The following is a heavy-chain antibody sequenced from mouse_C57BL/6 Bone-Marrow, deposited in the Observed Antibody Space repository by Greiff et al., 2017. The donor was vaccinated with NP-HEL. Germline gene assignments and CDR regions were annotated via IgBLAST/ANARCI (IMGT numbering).Heavy chain of an antibody. CDR1: GYTFTSYW. CDR3: AIGGDSYGNYGGYWYFDV. D-gene: IGHD2-1*01. Sequence: QVQLQQPGAELMKPGASVKVSCKASGYTFTSYWMHWVKQRPGQGLEWIGRIHPSDSDTNYNQQFKGTATLTVDKSSSTAYMQLSSLTSEDSAVYYCAIGGDSYGNYGGYWYFDVWGTGTTVTVSS. J-gene: IGHJ1*03. V-gene: IGHV1-74*01. CDR2: IHPSDSDT.